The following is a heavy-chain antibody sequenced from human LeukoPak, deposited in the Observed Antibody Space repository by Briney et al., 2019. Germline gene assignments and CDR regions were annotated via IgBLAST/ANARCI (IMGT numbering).Heavy chain of an antibody. V-gene: IGHV3-30-3*01. J-gene: IGHJ4*02. Sequence: GGSLRLSCAGSGFTFSTYAMHWVRQAPGKGLEWVALFSYDGSTQRYADSVKGRFTISRDNSKNTLYLQMNSLRGEDTAVYYCAKGGSPSCYSSSGYWGQGTLVTVSS. CDR3: AKGGSPSCYSSSGY. CDR2: FSYDGSTQ. CDR1: GFTFSTYA. D-gene: IGHD2-2*01.